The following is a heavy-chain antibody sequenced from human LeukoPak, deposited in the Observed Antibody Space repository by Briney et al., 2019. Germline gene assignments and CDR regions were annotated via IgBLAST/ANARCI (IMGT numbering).Heavy chain of an antibody. CDR1: GFTFSSYE. D-gene: IGHD3-16*02. CDR3: ARRLYSLYYFDL. J-gene: IGHJ4*02. CDR2: ISSGGTTI. V-gene: IGHV3-48*03. Sequence: GGSETLFCAASGFTFSSYEMNWVRQAPGKGLEWISYISSGGTTIYYADSVEGRFTISRAKNSLYLQMDSLRAEDTALYYCARRLYSLYYFDLWGESTVDPVSS.